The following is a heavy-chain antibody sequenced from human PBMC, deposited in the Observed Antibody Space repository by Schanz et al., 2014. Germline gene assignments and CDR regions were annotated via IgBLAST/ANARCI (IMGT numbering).Heavy chain of an antibody. CDR3: ARDIQYHYDTSGPVGAFDI. D-gene: IGHD3-22*01. CDR2: INPSGGST. V-gene: IGHV1-46*01. Sequence: QVQLVQSGTQVKKPGASVKVSCKASGYTFTSDSMHWVRQAPGQGLEWMGMINPSGGSTTYAQKFQGRVTMTRDTSTSTVYMELSSLRSEDTAVYYCARDIQYHYDTSGPVGAFDIWGQGTVVTVSS. CDR1: GYTFTSDS. J-gene: IGHJ3*02.